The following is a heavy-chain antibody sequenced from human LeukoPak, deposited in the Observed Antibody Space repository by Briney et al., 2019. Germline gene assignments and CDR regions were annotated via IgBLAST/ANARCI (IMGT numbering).Heavy chain of an antibody. Sequence: PSETLSLTCTVSGGSISSGGYYWSWIRQPPGKGLEWIGYIYHSGSTYYSPSLKSRVTISVDRSKNQFSLKLSSVTAADTAVYYCAREKALIDHYDFSGYDWEYWGQGSLVTVSS. CDR3: AREKALIDHYDFSGYDWEY. V-gene: IGHV4-30-2*01. J-gene: IGHJ4*02. D-gene: IGHD3-22*01. CDR2: IYHSGST. CDR1: GGSISSGGYY.